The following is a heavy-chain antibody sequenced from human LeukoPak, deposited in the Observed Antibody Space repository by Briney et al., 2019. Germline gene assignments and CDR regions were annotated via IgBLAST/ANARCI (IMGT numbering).Heavy chain of an antibody. CDR3: ASRYSGYDELDY. D-gene: IGHD5-12*01. Sequence: SETLSLMCTLWAGSISRYYWSCIRRPPERGVEWIWYIYYSRRTNYDPSLKSRVTITVDTSKNQFSLKLSSMTAEDTAVYYCASRYSGYDELDYWGQGTLVTVSS. J-gene: IGHJ4*02. CDR2: IYYSRRT. V-gene: IGHV4-59*01. CDR1: AGSISRYY.